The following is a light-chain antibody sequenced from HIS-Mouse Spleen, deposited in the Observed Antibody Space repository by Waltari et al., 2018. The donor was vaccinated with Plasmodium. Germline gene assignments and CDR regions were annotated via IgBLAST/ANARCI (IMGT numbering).Light chain of an antibody. J-gene: IGLJ2*01. V-gene: IGLV3-1*01. CDR2: QAS. CDR1: KLGDKY. CDR3: QAWDSSTVV. Sequence: SYELTQPPSVSVSPGQTASITCSGDKLGDKYACWYQQKPGQSPVLVIYQASKRPSGIPERFPGSNSGNTATLTISGTQAMDEADYYCQAWDSSTVVFGGGTKLTVL.